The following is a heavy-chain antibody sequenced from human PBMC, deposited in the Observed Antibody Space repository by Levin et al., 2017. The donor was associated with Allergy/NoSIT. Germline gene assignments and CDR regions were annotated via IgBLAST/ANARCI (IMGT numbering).Heavy chain of an antibody. Sequence: SQTLSLTCTVSYASVGSSSFSWAWIRQPPGKGLEWIGIIYSSGRTYYNPSLQSRVTISVDKSENQFSLKLHSVTAADTAVSSCASPQSSSWFYFDHWGQGTLVTVSS. CDR2: IYSSGRT. CDR3: ASPQSSSWFYFDH. CDR1: YASVGSSSFS. V-gene: IGHV4-39*01. J-gene: IGHJ4*02. D-gene: IGHD6-13*01.